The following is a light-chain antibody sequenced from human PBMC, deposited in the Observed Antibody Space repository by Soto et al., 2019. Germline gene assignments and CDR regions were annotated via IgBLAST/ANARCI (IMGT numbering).Light chain of an antibody. CDR3: CSYAGRYTWV. CDR1: SRDVGAYNY. J-gene: IGLJ3*02. V-gene: IGLV2-11*01. CDR2: DVS. Sequence: QSALTQPRSVSGSPGQSVTVSCTGTSRDVGAYNYVSWFQQHPGKAPKLMIYDVSKRPSGVPDRFSGSKSGNTASLTISGLQAEDAADYYYCSYAGRYTWVFGGGTKLTVL.